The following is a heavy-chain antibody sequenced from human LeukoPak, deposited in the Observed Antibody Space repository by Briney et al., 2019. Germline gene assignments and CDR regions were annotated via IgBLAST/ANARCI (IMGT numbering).Heavy chain of an antibody. Sequence: SETLSLTCTVSGGSISSYYWSWIRQPPGKGLEWIGYIYYSGTTNYNPSLKSRVTISVDTSKNQFSLKLSSVTAADTAVYYCARGVYIAAAQYGYWGQGTLVTVTS. V-gene: IGHV4-59*01. CDR2: IYYSGTT. CDR3: ARGVYIAAAQYGY. J-gene: IGHJ4*02. CDR1: GGSISSYY. D-gene: IGHD6-13*01.